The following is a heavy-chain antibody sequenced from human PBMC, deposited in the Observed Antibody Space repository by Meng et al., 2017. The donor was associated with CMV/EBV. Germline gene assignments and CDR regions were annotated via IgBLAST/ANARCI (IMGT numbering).Heavy chain of an antibody. CDR3: ARDLYCSSTSCYLGYYYYYYGMDV. D-gene: IGHD2-2*01. Sequence: SVKVSCKASGGTFSSYAISWVRQAPGQGLEWMGGIIPIFGTANYAQKFQGRVTITTDESTSTAYMELSSLRSEDTAVYYCARDLYCSSTSCYLGYYYYYYGMDVWGQGTTVTVS. CDR2: IIPIFGTA. CDR1: GGTFSSYA. V-gene: IGHV1-69*05. J-gene: IGHJ6*02.